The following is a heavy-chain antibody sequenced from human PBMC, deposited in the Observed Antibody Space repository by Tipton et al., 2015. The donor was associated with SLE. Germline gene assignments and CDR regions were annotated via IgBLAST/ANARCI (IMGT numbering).Heavy chain of an antibody. CDR2: INAANGNT. V-gene: IGHV1-3*01. CDR3: ARRQTEAFDI. CDR1: GYSFTSYA. J-gene: IGHJ3*02. Sequence: QLVQSGAEVKKPGTSMKVSCKASGYSFTSYAIHWVRQAPGQRLEWMGWINAANGNTRYLQKFQGRVTITRDTSATTAYMELSSLRSEDTAVYYCARRQTEAFDIWGQGTVVTVSS.